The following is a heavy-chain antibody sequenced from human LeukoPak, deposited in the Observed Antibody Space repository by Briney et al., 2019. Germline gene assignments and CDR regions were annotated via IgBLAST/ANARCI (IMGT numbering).Heavy chain of an antibody. Sequence: ATVKVSCKASGYTFTNFGISWVRQAPGQGLEWMGWISAYNGNTNYAQKFQGRVTMTTDTSTNTAYMELRSLRPDDTAVYYCARDRGYGISSRCLWSPSDDWGQGTLVTVSS. J-gene: IGHJ4*02. CDR3: ARDRGYGISSRCLWSPSDD. CDR2: ISAYNGNT. V-gene: IGHV1-18*01. D-gene: IGHD2-2*01. CDR1: GYTFTNFG.